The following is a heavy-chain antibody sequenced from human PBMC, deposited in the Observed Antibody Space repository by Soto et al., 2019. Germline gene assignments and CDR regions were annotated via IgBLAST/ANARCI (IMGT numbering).Heavy chain of an antibody. J-gene: IGHJ4*02. CDR1: GGSISSGGYS. CDR3: ARGGVDYYDSSGYYFSPYYFDY. V-gene: IGHV4-30-2*01. CDR2: IYHSGST. D-gene: IGHD3-22*01. Sequence: SETLSLTCAVSGGSISSGGYSWSWIRQPPGKGLEWIGYIYHSGSTYYNPSLKSRVTVSVDRSKNQFSLKLSSVTAADTAVYYCARGGVDYYDSSGYYFSPYYFDYWGQGTLVTVSS.